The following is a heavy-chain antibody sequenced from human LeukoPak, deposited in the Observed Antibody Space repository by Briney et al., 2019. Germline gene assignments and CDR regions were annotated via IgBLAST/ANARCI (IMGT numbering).Heavy chain of an antibody. CDR1: GYSFTTYW. V-gene: IGHV5-51*01. CDR2: IYPGDSDT. Sequence: GESLKISCKGSGYSFTTYWIAWLRQMPGKGLEWMGIIYPGDSDTRYSSSFQGQVTMSADKSISTAYLQWSSLKASDTAIYYCARRAYGDYRFDPWGQGTLVTVSS. D-gene: IGHD4-17*01. J-gene: IGHJ5*02. CDR3: ARRAYGDYRFDP.